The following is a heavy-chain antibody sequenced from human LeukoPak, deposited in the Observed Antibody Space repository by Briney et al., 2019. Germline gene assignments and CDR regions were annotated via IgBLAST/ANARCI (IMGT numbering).Heavy chain of an antibody. V-gene: IGHV3-20*04. J-gene: IGHJ2*01. CDR2: INWNGGST. Sequence: GGSLRLSCAASGFTFDDYGMSWGRQAPGKGLEWVSGINWNGGSTGYADSVKGRFTISRDNAKNSLYLQMNSLRAEDTALYYCPRHYYDSSGYYLPRYFDLWGRGTLVTVSS. CDR1: GFTFDDYG. CDR3: PRHYYDSSGYYLPRYFDL. D-gene: IGHD3-22*01.